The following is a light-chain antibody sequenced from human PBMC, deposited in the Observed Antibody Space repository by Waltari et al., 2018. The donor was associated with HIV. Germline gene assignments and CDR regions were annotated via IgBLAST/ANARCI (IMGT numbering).Light chain of an antibody. CDR3: QQRSNWSWT. CDR1: QSVSSY. J-gene: IGKJ1*01. CDR2: DAS. Sequence: EIVLTQSPATLSLSPGERATLSCRASQSVSSYLAWCQQKPGQAPRLLIYDASNRATGIPARFSGSGSGTDFTLTISSLEPEDFAVYYCQQRSNWSWTFGQGTKVEIK. V-gene: IGKV3-11*01.